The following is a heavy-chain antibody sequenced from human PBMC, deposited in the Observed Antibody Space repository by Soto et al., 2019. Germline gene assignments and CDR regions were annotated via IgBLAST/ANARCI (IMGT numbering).Heavy chain of an antibody. CDR3: ARERGLGGALTMGHYYYYYGMDV. CDR1: GGTFSSYA. V-gene: IGHV1-69*01. Sequence: VKVSCKASGGTFSSYAISWVRQAPGQGLEWMGGIIPIFGTANYAQKFQGRVTITADESTSTAYMELSSLRSEDTAVYYCARERGLGGALTMGHYYYYYGMDVWGQGTTVTVSS. CDR2: IIPIFGTA. D-gene: IGHD3-16*01. J-gene: IGHJ6*02.